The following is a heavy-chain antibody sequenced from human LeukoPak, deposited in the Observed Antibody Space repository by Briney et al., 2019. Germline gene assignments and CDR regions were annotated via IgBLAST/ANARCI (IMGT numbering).Heavy chain of an antibody. D-gene: IGHD3-22*01. V-gene: IGHV3-7*01. CDR2: IKQDGSEK. J-gene: IGHJ6*03. CDR1: GFTFSSYW. Sequence: GGSLRLSCTASGFTFSSYWMSWVRQAPGKGLEWVANIKQDGSEKYYVDSVKGRFTISRDNAKNSLYLQMNSLRAEDTAVYYCARGQITMISLGYYMDVWGKGTTATVSS. CDR3: ARGQITMISLGYYMDV.